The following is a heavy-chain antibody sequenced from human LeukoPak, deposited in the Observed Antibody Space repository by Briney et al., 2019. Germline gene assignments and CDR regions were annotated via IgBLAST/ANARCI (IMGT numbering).Heavy chain of an antibody. J-gene: IGHJ4*02. D-gene: IGHD5-12*01. CDR2: ISYDGSNE. CDR1: GFTFSSYA. Sequence: GGSLRLSCATSGFTFSSYAMHWVRQAPGKGLEWVAIISYDGSNEYYADSVKGRFTISRDNSKNTLYLQMNSLRAEDTAVYYCARDRGALRFEYYFDYWGQGTLVTVSS. CDR3: ARDRGALRFEYYFDY. V-gene: IGHV3-30*04.